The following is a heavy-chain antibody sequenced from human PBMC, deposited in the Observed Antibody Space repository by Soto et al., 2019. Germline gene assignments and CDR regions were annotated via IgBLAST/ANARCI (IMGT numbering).Heavy chain of an antibody. J-gene: IGHJ1*01. V-gene: IGHV1-69*13. D-gene: IGHD3-22*01. CDR3: ARDLDGLHDDNSGPYPRPG. Sequence: SVKVSCKAAGGTFSSYAISWVRQAPGQGLEWMGGIIPIFGTANYAQKFQGRVTITADESTSTAYMELSSLRSEDTAVYYCARDLDGLHDDNSGPYPRPGWGQGTLVTVSS. CDR1: GGTFSSYA. CDR2: IIPIFGTA.